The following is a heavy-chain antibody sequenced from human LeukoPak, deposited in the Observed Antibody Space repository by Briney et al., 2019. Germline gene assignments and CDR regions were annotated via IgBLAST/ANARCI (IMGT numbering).Heavy chain of an antibody. V-gene: IGHV1-18*01. CDR3: ARRVGTTHFDD. CDR1: GYTFTSYG. CDR2: ISAYNGNT. Sequence: GASVKVSCKASGYTFTSYGISWVRQAPGQGLEWMGWISAYNGNTNYVQELQGRVTMTTDTSTNTAYMVLRSLRSDDTAVYYCARRVGTTHFDDWGQGTLVTVSS. D-gene: IGHD1-26*01. J-gene: IGHJ4*02.